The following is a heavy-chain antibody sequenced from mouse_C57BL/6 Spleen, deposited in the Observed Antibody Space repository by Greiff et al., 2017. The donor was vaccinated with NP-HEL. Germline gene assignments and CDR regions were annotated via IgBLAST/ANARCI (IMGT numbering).Heavy chain of an antibody. V-gene: IGHV5-17*01. CDR3: ARKDYGSRGMDY. D-gene: IGHD1-1*01. J-gene: IGHJ4*01. CDR1: GFTFSDYG. Sequence: EVQLVESGGGLVKPGGSLKLSCAASGFTFSDYGMHWVRQAPEKGLEWVAYISSGSSTIYYADPVKGRFTISRDNAKNTLFLQMTRLRSEDTAMYYCARKDYGSRGMDYWGQGTSVTVSS. CDR2: ISSGSSTI.